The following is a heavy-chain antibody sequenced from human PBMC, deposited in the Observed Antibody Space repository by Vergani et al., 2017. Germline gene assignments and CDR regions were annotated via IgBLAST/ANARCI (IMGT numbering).Heavy chain of an antibody. J-gene: IGHJ4*01. D-gene: IGHD6-25*01. V-gene: IGHV3-9*01. CDR1: GFTFDDYA. CDR3: TKGPQQRLNVLDN. Sequence: EVQLVESGGGLVQPGRSLRLSCAASGFTFDDYAMHWVRQAPGKGLEWVSGISWNSGSIGYADSVKGRFTISRDNSKKMLYLEMNSLRNDDTALYYCTKGPQQRLNVLDNWGQGTLVTVSS. CDR2: ISWNSGSI.